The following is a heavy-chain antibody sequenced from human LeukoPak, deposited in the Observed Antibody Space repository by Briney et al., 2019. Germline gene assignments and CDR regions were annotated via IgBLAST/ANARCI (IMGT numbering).Heavy chain of an antibody. CDR1: GGSNSSSNW. CDR2: IYHSGST. D-gene: IGHD2-21*02. Sequence: PSETLSLTCAVSGGSNSSSNWWSWVRQPPGKGLEWIGEIYHSGSTNYNPSLKSRVTISVDKSKNQFSLKLNSVTAADTAVYFCARDLGTAGRPNDYWEQGTLVTVSS. J-gene: IGHJ4*02. CDR3: ARDLGTAGRPNDY. V-gene: IGHV4-4*02.